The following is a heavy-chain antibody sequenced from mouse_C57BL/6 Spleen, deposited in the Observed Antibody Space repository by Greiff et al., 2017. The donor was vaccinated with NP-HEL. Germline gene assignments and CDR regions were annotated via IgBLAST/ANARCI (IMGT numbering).Heavy chain of an antibody. J-gene: IGHJ1*03. CDR2: INPGSGGT. CDR1: GYAFTNYL. CDR3: ARGEGYERHWYFDV. Sequence: VQLQQSGAELVRPGTSVKVSCKASGYAFTNYLIEWVKQRPGQGLEWIGVINPGSGGTNYNEKFKGKATLTADKSSSTAYMQLSSLTSEDSAVYFCARGEGYERHWYFDVWGTGTTVTVSS. D-gene: IGHD2-3*01. V-gene: IGHV1-54*01.